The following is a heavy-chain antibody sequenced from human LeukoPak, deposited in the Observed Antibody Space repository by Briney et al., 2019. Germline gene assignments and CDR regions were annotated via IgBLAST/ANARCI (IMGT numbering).Heavy chain of an antibody. J-gene: IGHJ3*02. CDR1: GGSISSGDYY. V-gene: IGHV4-30-4*08. Sequence: SQTLSLTCTVSGGSISSGDYYWSWIRHPPGKGLEWIGYIYYSGSTYYNPSLKSRVTISVDTSKNQFSLKLSSVTAADTAVYYCAYYDFWSGDPAFDIWGQGTMVTVSS. CDR3: AYYDFWSGDPAFDI. D-gene: IGHD3-3*01. CDR2: IYYSGST.